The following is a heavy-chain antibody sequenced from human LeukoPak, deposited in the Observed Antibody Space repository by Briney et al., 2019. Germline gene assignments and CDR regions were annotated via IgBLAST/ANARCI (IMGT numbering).Heavy chain of an antibody. CDR1: GFTFSDNY. CDR2: ISSSGSI. J-gene: IGHJ6*03. D-gene: IGHD3-10*02. CDR3: ARGVTAYYYVARDYYYMDV. Sequence: GGSLRLSCAASGFTFSDNYMSWIRQAPGKGLEWVSYISSSGSIYYADSVKGRFTISRDNAKNSLYLQMNSLRAEDTAVYYCARGVTAYYYVARDYYYMDVWGKGTTGTVSS. V-gene: IGHV3-11*04.